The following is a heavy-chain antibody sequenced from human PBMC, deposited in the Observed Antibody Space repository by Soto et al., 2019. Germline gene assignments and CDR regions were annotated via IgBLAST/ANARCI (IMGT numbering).Heavy chain of an antibody. CDR2: IYHSGST. D-gene: IGHD1-26*01. Sequence: SETLSLTCAVSGGSISSSNWWSWVRQPPGKGLEWIGEIYHSGSTNYNPSLKSRVTISVDKSKNQFSLKLSSVTAADTAVYYCARDRRVGARVFDYWGQGTLVTVSS. J-gene: IGHJ4*02. CDR1: GGSISSSNW. V-gene: IGHV4-4*02. CDR3: ARDRRVGARVFDY.